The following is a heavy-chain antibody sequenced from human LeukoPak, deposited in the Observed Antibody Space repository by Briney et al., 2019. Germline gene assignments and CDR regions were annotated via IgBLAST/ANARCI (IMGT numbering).Heavy chain of an antibody. CDR2: IRYDGSNK. J-gene: IGHJ4*02. V-gene: IGHV3-30*02. D-gene: IGHD5-18*01. CDR3: AKGTWIQLWLFY. CDR1: GFTFSSCG. Sequence: PGGSLRLSCAAYGFTFSSCGMHWVRQAPGKGLEWVAFIRYDGSNKYYADSVKGRFTISRDNSKNTLYLQMNSLRAEDTAVYYCAKGTWIQLWLFYWGQGTLVTVSS.